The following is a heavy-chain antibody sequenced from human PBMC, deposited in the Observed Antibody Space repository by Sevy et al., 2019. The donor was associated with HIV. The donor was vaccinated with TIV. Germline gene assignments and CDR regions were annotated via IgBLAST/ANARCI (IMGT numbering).Heavy chain of an antibody. J-gene: IGHJ4*02. Sequence: ASVKVSCKASGYTFTSYGISWVRQAPGQGLEWVGWISAYNGNTNYAQKLQGRVTMTTDTSTSTAYMELRSLRSDDTAVYYCARDLLWFGELLHYFDYWGQGTLVTVSS. CDR1: GYTFTSYG. CDR2: ISAYNGNT. CDR3: ARDLLWFGELLHYFDY. V-gene: IGHV1-18*04. D-gene: IGHD3-10*01.